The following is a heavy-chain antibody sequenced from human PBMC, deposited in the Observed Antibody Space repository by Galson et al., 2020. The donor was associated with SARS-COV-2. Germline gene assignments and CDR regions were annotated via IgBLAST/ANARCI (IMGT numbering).Heavy chain of an antibody. CDR2: ISSDGNSI. V-gene: IGHV3-48*03. Sequence: GESLKISCAGSGFTFSSYEMNWVRQAPGKGLEWVSYISSDGNSIHYADSVKGRFSISRDNAKRFLYLQMNSLRVEDTAVYYCARVEGLICSGGGCSSGGIDYWGKGTLVTVSS. D-gene: IGHD2-15*01. J-gene: IGHJ4*02. CDR1: GFTFSSYE. CDR3: ARVEGLICSGGGCSSGGIDY.